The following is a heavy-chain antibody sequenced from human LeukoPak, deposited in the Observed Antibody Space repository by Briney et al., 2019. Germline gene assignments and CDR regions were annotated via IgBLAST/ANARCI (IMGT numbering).Heavy chain of an antibody. CDR3: ASAFYCSGGSCLDY. Sequence: PGGSLRLSCAASGFTFSRYWMSWVRQAPGKGLEWVANIKQDGSEKYYVDSVKGRFTISRDNDKNSLYLQMNSLRAEDTAVYYCASAFYCSGGSCLDYWGQGTLVTVSS. V-gene: IGHV3-7*01. CDR1: GFTFSRYW. J-gene: IGHJ4*02. CDR2: IKQDGSEK. D-gene: IGHD2-15*01.